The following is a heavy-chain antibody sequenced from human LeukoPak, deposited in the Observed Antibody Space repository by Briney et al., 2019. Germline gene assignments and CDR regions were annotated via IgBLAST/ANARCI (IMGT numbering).Heavy chain of an antibody. CDR3: ARDTTVRGVFTTRYYYYYYGMDV. Sequence: SETLSLTCTVSGGSISSYYWSWIRQPPGKGLEWIGYMYYSGSTNYNPSLKSRVTISVDTSKNQFSLKLSSVTAADTAVYYCARDTTVRGVFTTRYYYYYYGMDVWGQGTTVTVSS. J-gene: IGHJ6*02. CDR2: MYYSGST. V-gene: IGHV4-59*01. D-gene: IGHD3-10*01. CDR1: GGSISSYY.